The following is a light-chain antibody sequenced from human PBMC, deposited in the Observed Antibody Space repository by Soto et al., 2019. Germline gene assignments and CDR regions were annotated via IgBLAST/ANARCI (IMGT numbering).Light chain of an antibody. CDR2: GNN. V-gene: IGLV1-44*01. J-gene: IGLJ3*02. Sequence: QSVLTQPPSASGTPGQRVTISCSGSSSNIGRNTVNWYQQLPGTAPKLLIYGNNQRPSGVPDRFSGSKSGTSASLAIIGLQSEDEADYYCAAWDDSLNGPVFGGGTKLTVL. CDR1: SSNIGRNT. CDR3: AAWDDSLNGPV.